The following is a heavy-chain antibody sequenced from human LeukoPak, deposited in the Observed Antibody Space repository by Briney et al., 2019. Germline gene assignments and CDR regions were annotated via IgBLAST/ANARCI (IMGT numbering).Heavy chain of an antibody. CDR2: INHSGST. CDR1: GGSFSDYY. D-gene: IGHD2-2*01. Sequence: SETLSLTCAVYGGSFSDYYWSRIRQPPGKGLEWIGEINHSGSTNYNPPLKGRVTMSVDTSKNQFSLKLSSVTAADTAVYYCARAGYCGSTSCFDPDREYFDYWGQGTLVTVSS. CDR3: ARAGYCGSTSCFDPDREYFDY. J-gene: IGHJ4*02. V-gene: IGHV4-34*01.